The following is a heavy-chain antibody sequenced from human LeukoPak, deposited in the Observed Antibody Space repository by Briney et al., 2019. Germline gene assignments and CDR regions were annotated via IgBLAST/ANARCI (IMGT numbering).Heavy chain of an antibody. CDR3: ARDLLGFGPGYYSY. CDR1: GFTFSSYE. Sequence: GGSLRLSCAATGFTFSSYEMNWVRQAPGKGLEWVSYISSSGSTIYYADSVKGRFTISRDNAKNSLYLQMNSLRAEDTAVYYCARDLLGFGPGYYSYWGQGTLVTVSS. V-gene: IGHV3-48*03. J-gene: IGHJ4*02. CDR2: ISSSGSTI. D-gene: IGHD3-9*01.